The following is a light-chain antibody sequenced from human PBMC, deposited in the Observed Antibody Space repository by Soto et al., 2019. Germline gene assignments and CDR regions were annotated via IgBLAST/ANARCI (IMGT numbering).Light chain of an antibody. J-gene: IGLJ2*01. CDR3: VLYMGSGISV. V-gene: IGLV8-61*01. Sequence: QTVVTQEPSFSVSPGGTVTLTCGLSSGSVSTSYYPSWYQQTPGPAPRTLIYSTNTRSSGVPDRFSGSILGNKAALTITGAQADDEYDYYCVLYMGSGISVFGGGTKLTVL. CDR2: STN. CDR1: SGSVSTSYY.